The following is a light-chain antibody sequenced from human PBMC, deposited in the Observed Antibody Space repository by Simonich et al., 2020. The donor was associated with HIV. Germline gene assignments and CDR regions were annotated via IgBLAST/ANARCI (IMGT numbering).Light chain of an antibody. CDR2: DAS. CDR3: QQYGSSPT. J-gene: IGKJ1*01. V-gene: IGKV3-11*01. Sequence: EIVLTQSPATLSFSPGERATLSCRASQSVSSYLAWYQQKPGQAPRLLIYDASNRATGIPARFSGRGSGTDFTLTSSSLEPEDFAVYYCQQYGSSPTFGQGTKVEIK. CDR1: QSVSSY.